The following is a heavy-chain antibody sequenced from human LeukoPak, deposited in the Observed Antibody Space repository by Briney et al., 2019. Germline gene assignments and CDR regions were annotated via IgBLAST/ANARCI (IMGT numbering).Heavy chain of an antibody. CDR2: ISSNGGST. CDR1: GLTFSSYA. V-gene: IGHV3-64*01. J-gene: IGHJ6*02. CDR3: ARDQDSSSWSFYYGMDV. D-gene: IGHD6-13*01. Sequence: SGGSLRLSCAASGLTFSSYAMHWVRQAPGKGLEYVSAISSNGGSTYYANSVKGRLTISRDNSKNTLYLQMGSLRAEDMAVYYCARDQDSSSWSFYYGMDVWGQGTTVTVSS.